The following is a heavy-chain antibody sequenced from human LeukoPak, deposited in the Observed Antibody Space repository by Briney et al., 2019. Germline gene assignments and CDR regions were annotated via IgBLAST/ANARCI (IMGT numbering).Heavy chain of an antibody. CDR1: GFTFSSYA. CDR3: ARGGEDYYGSGSYYPVYYGMDV. D-gene: IGHD3-10*01. J-gene: IGHJ6*02. V-gene: IGHV3-23*01. CDR2: ISGSGGST. Sequence: GGSLRLSCAASGFTFSSYAMSWVRQAPGKGLEWVSAISGSGGSTYYADSVKGRFTISRDNSKNTLYLQMNSLRAEDTAVYYCARGGEDYYGSGSYYPVYYGMDVWGQGTTVTVSS.